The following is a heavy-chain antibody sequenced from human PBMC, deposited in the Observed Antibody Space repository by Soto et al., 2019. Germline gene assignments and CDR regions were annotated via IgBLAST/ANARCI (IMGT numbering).Heavy chain of an antibody. CDR3: ADGGEWSFNFVY. CDR2: ISLSGGNT. D-gene: IGHD3-3*01. J-gene: IGHJ4*02. V-gene: IGHV3-23*01. CDR1: GFTFSSYA. Sequence: GGSLRLSCAASGFTFSSYAMSWVRQAPGKGLEWVSGISLSGGNTYYADSVKGRFTISRDNSKNTLYLQMNNLRAEDTAVYYCADGGEWSFNFVYWGQGTQVTVSS.